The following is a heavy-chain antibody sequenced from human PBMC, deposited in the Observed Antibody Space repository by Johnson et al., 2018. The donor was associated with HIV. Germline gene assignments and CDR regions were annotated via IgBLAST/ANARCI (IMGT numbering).Heavy chain of an antibody. V-gene: IGHV3-33*06. CDR3: AKDSIGFNWNQFEAFDM. CDR1: GFTFSSYG. CDR2: IWYDGSNK. Sequence: QVQLVESGGGVVQPGKSLRLSCAASGFTFSSYGMHWVRQAAGKGLEWVALIWYDGSNKYYADSVKGRFTISRDNSKNTLYLQMNSLRGEDMAVYYCAKDSIGFNWNQFEAFDMWGQGTMVTVSS. J-gene: IGHJ3*02. D-gene: IGHD1-20*01.